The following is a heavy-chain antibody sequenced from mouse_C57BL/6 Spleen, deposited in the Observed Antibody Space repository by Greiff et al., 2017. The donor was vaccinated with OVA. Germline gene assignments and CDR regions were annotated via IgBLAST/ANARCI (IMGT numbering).Heavy chain of an antibody. Sequence: QVQLQQSGAELMKPGASVKLSCKATGYTFTGYWIEWVKQRPGHGLEWIGEILPGSGSTNYNEKFKGKATFTADTSSNTTYRQLRSLTTEDSAIYYCARFSTTVVEGYFDVWGTGTTVTVSS. CDR3: ARFSTTVVEGYFDV. CDR1: GYTFTGYW. CDR2: ILPGSGST. V-gene: IGHV1-9*01. D-gene: IGHD1-1*01. J-gene: IGHJ1*03.